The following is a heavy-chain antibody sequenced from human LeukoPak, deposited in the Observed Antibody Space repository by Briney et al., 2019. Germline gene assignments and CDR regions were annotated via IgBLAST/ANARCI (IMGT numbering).Heavy chain of an antibody. CDR3: AKAMYADYDSSDL. V-gene: IGHV3-30-3*01. CDR1: GFTFSSYA. D-gene: IGHD3-22*01. CDR2: ISYDGSNK. J-gene: IGHJ4*02. Sequence: GGSLRLSCAASGFTFSSYAMYWVRQAPGKGLEWVAVISYDGSNKYYADSVKGRFTISRDNSKNTLHLQMNSLRGEDTAVYYCAKAMYADYDSSDLWGQGTLVTVSS.